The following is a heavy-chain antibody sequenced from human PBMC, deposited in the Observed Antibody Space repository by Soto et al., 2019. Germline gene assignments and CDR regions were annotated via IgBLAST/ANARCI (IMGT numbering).Heavy chain of an antibody. D-gene: IGHD3-10*01. CDR3: ASNYGSGSYIGEFDY. V-gene: IGHV3-23*01. J-gene: IGHJ4*02. CDR2: ISGSGGST. Sequence: GGSLRLSCAASGFTFSSYAMSWVRQAPGKGLEWVSAISGSGGSTYYADSVKGRFTISRDNSKNTLYLQMNSLRAEDTAVYYCASNYGSGSYIGEFDYWGQGTLVTVSS. CDR1: GFTFSSYA.